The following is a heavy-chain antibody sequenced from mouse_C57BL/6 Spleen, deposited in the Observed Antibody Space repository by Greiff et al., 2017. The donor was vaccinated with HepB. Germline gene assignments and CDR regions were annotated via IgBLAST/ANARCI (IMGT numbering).Heavy chain of an antibody. V-gene: IGHV1-63*01. J-gene: IGHJ2*01. CDR3: ARRDYSKDYYFDY. D-gene: IGHD1-1*01. Sequence: QVQLKQSGAELVRPGTSVKMSCKASGYTFTNYWIGWAKQRPGHGLEWIGDIYPGGGYTNYNEKFKGKATLTADKSSSTAYMQLSSLTSEDSAIYYCARRDYSKDYYFDYWGQGTTLTVSS. CDR1: GYTFTNYW. CDR2: IYPGGGYT.